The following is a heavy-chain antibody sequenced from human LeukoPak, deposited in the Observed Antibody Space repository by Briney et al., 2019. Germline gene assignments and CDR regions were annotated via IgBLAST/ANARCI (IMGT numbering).Heavy chain of an antibody. CDR3: ARNYDFWSGYPNWFDP. V-gene: IGHV1-2*02. CDR1: GYSFKGFY. Sequence: ASVKVSCKAFGYSFKGFYMHWVRQAPAQGLEWVGWINPNNGVTNYAQKFQGRVTMTRDTSISTAYMDLSRLRSDDTAVYYCARNYDFWSGYPNWFDPWGQGTLVTVSS. J-gene: IGHJ5*02. CDR2: INPNNGVT. D-gene: IGHD3-3*01.